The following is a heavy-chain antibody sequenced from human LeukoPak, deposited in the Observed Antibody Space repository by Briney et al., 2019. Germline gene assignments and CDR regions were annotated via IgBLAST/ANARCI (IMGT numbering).Heavy chain of an antibody. J-gene: IGHJ4*02. CDR2: ISWNSGSI. CDR1: GFTFDDYA. Sequence: PGGSLRLSCAASGFTFDDYAMHWVRQAPGKGLEWVSGISWNSGSIGYADSVKGRFTISRDNAKNSLYLQMNSLRAEDTALYYCAKDRRGVPYGDYSFDYWGQGTLVTVSS. V-gene: IGHV3-9*01. D-gene: IGHD4-17*01. CDR3: AKDRRGVPYGDYSFDY.